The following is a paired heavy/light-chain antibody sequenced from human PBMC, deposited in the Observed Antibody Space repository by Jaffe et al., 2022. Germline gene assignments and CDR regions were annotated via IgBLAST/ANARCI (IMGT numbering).Light chain of an antibody. J-gene: IGKJ4*01. V-gene: IGKV4-1*01. CDR2: WAS. CDR3: QQYYSTPPIT. Sequence: DIVMTQSPDSLAVSLGERATINCKSSQSVLYSSNNKNYLAWYQQKPGQPPKLLIYWASTRESGVPDRFSGSGSGTDFTLTISSLQAEDVAVYYCQQYYSTPPITFGGGTKVEIK. CDR1: QSVLYSSNNKNY.
Heavy chain of an antibody. CDR1: GGSISSGSYY. J-gene: IGHJ2*01. D-gene: IGHD4-17*01. CDR2: IYTSGST. CDR3: ARAIYPDYGDYGPLWYFDL. Sequence: QVQLQESGPGLVKPSQTLSLTCTVSGGSISSGSYYWSWIRQPAGKGLEWIGRIYTSGSTNYNPSLKSRVTISVDTSKNQFSLKLSSVTAADTAVYYCARAIYPDYGDYGPLWYFDLWGRGTLVTVSS. V-gene: IGHV4-61*02.